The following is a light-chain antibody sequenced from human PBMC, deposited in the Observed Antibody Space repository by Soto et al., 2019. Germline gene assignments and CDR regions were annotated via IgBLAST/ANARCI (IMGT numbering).Light chain of an antibody. J-gene: IGLJ1*01. Sequence: QSVLTQPASVSGSPGQSITISCTGTSSDVGGYNYVSWYQQHPGKAPKLMIYEVSNRPSGVSNRFSGSKSGNTASLTISGLQAEDEADYYCSSYTINSTPYVFGTGTQLTVL. CDR2: EVS. CDR3: SSYTINSTPYV. V-gene: IGLV2-14*01. CDR1: SSDVGGYNY.